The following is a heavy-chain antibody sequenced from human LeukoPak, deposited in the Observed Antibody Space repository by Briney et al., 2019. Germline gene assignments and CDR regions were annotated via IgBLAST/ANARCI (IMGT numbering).Heavy chain of an antibody. CDR3: ASNADTAMAWYFDL. J-gene: IGHJ2*01. CDR2: IYYSGST. Sequence: PSETLSLTCTVSGGSISSGDYYWSWIRQPPGKGLEWIGYIYYSGSTYYNPSLKSRVTISVDTSKNQFSLKLSSVTAADTAVYYCASNADTAMAWYFDLWGRGTLVTVSS. CDR1: GGSISSGDYY. V-gene: IGHV4-30-4*01. D-gene: IGHD5-18*01.